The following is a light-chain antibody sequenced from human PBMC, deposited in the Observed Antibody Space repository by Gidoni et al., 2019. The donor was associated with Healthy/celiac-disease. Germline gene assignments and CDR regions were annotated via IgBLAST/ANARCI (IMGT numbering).Light chain of an antibody. V-gene: IGKV1-39*01. J-gene: IGKJ2*01. CDR3: QQSYSTPPT. CDR2: AAS. CDR1: KSISSY. Sequence: DIQMTKSPSSLSASVGDRVTITCRASKSISSYLNWYQQKPGKAPKLLIYAASSLQSGVPSRFSGSGSGTDFTLTISSLQPEDFATYYCQQSYSTPPTFGQGTKLESK.